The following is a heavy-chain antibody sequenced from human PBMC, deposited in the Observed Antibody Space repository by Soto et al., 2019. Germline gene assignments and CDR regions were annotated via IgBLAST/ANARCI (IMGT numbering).Heavy chain of an antibody. CDR3: AKDTGDYGNLSY. CDR1: GFTFSSYG. V-gene: IGHV3-30*18. J-gene: IGHJ4*02. Sequence: QVQLVESGGGVVQPGRSLRLSCAASGFTFSSYGMHWVRQAPGKGLEWVAVISYDGSNKYYADSVKGRFTIYRYNSKNTLYLKMNSLRSEDTAVYYCAKDTGDYGNLSYWGKGTLVTVSS. CDR2: ISYDGSNK. D-gene: IGHD4-17*01.